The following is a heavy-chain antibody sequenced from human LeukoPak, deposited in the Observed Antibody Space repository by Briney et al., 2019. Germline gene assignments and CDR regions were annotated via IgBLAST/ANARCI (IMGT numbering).Heavy chain of an antibody. V-gene: IGHV4-34*01. CDR3: ARNWNPHPNWFDP. J-gene: IGHJ5*02. CDR2: INHSGST. D-gene: IGHD1-1*01. CDR1: GGSFSGYY. Sequence: SETLSLTCAVYGGSFSGYYWSWIRQPPGKGLEWIGEINHSGSTNYNPSLKSRVTISVDTSKNPFSLKLSSVTAADTAVYYCARNWNPHPNWFDPWGQGTLVTVS.